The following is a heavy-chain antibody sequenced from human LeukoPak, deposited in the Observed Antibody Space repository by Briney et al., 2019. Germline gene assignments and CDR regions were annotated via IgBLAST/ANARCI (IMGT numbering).Heavy chain of an antibody. Sequence: GGSLRLSCAASGFTFSSYEMNWVRQAPGKGLEWVSYISSSGSTIYYADSVKGRFTISRDNAKNSLYLQMSSLRAEDTAVYYCARGAFVYDSSGYWYDYWGQGTLVTVSS. J-gene: IGHJ4*02. V-gene: IGHV3-48*03. CDR1: GFTFSSYE. CDR2: ISSSGSTI. CDR3: ARGAFVYDSSGYWYDY. D-gene: IGHD3-22*01.